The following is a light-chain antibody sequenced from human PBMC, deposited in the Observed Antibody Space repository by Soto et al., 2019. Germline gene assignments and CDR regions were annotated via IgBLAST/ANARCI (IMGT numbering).Light chain of an antibody. CDR1: SSNIGSNT. CDR3: AAWDDSGNAGV. CDR2: SNN. V-gene: IGLV1-44*01. J-gene: IGLJ3*02. Sequence: QSVLTQPPSASGTPGQRVTISCSGSSSNIGSNTVNWYQQRPGTAPKLLIYSNNQRPSGVPDRSSGSKSGTSASLAISGLQSEDEADYYCAAWDDSGNAGVFGGGTKLTVL.